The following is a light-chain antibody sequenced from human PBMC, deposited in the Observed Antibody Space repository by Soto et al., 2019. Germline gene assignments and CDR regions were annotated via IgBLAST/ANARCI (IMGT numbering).Light chain of an antibody. J-gene: IGKJ4*01. Sequence: DIQMTQSPSSVSASVGDRVTITCRASQGIGSWLAWYQQKPGKAPKLLISAASSLQSGVPTRFSGSGSGTDFTLTISSLQPEDVAIYYCQKFTSAPFTFGGGTKVDIK. V-gene: IGKV1-12*01. CDR3: QKFTSAPFT. CDR2: AAS. CDR1: QGIGSW.